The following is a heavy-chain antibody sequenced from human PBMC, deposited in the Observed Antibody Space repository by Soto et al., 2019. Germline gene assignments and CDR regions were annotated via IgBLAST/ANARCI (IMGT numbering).Heavy chain of an antibody. V-gene: IGHV3-7*03. CDR2: IKQDGSEK. CDR3: ARDPVAGNY. D-gene: IGHD6-19*01. CDR1: GFIFSSYW. Sequence: LRLSCAASGFIFSSYWMSWVRQAPGKGLEWVANIKQDGSEKYYVDSVKGRFTISRDNAKNSLYLQMNSLRAEDTAVYYCARDPVAGNYWGQGTLVTVSS. J-gene: IGHJ4*02.